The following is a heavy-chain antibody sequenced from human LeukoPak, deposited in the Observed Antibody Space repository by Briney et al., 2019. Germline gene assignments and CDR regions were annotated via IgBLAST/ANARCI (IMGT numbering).Heavy chain of an antibody. J-gene: IGHJ4*02. CDR3: ARARYCSGGNCYRSFDY. D-gene: IGHD2-15*01. V-gene: IGHV3-21*01. CDR2: ISSSSSYI. CDR1: GFTFSSYS. Sequence: PGGSLRLSCAASGFTFSSYSMNWVRQAPGKGLEWVSSISSSSSYIYYADSVKGRFTISRDNAKNSLYLQMNSLRAEDTAVYYCARARYCSGGNCYRSFDYWGQGTLVTVSS.